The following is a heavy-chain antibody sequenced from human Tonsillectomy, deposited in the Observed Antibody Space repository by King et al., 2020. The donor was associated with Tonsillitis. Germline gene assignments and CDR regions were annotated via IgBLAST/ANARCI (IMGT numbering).Heavy chain of an antibody. D-gene: IGHD3-10*01. Sequence: QLVQSGAEVKKPGESPKISCKGSGYSFTSYWIGWVRQMPGKGLEWMGIIYPGDSDTRYSPSFQGQVTISADKSISTAYLQWSSLKASDTAMYYCARLDGSVSPWADDAFDIWGQGTMVTVSS. J-gene: IGHJ3*02. V-gene: IGHV5-51*01. CDR2: IYPGDSDT. CDR1: GYSFTSYW. CDR3: ARLDGSVSPWADDAFDI.